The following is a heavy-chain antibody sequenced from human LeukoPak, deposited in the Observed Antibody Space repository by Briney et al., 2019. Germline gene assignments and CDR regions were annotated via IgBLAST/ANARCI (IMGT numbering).Heavy chain of an antibody. J-gene: IGHJ4*02. V-gene: IGHV4-31*03. CDR3: ARSGTVTTWNY. D-gene: IGHD4-17*01. CDR1: GRSISSGGYY. Sequence: SQTLSLTCTVSGRSISSGGYYWSWIRQHPGKGLEWIGCIYYSRTTYYHPSLTSRVAISVDTSKNQFSLKLSSVTAADTAVYYCARSGTVTTWNYWGQGTLVTVSS. CDR2: IYYSRTT.